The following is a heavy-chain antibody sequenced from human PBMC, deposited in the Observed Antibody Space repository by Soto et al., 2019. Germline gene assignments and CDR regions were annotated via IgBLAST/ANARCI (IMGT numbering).Heavy chain of an antibody. J-gene: IGHJ5*02. Sequence: SETLSLTCAVYGGSFSGYYWSWIRQPPGKGLEWIGEINHSGSTNYNPSLKSRVTISVDTSKNQFSLKLSSVTAADTAVYYCARARRGAARPGSWFDPRGQGTLVTVSS. D-gene: IGHD6-6*01. CDR2: INHSGST. CDR3: ARARRGAARPGSWFDP. V-gene: IGHV4-34*01. CDR1: GGSFSGYY.